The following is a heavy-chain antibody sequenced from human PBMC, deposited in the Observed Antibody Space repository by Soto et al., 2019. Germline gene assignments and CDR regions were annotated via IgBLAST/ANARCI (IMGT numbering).Heavy chain of an antibody. D-gene: IGHD1-26*01. CDR2: TYYRSRWYN. CDR1: GDSVSSSSVT. Sequence: QVQLQESGPGLVRPSQTLSLTCDISGDSVSSSSVTWNWIRQSQSRGLEWLGRTYYRSRWYNDYAESVKSRIIINPDTSKNQFSLHLNSVTPDDTAVYYCVRLIGNSWLDFWGQGTLVTVSS. V-gene: IGHV6-1*01. CDR3: VRLIGNSWLDF. J-gene: IGHJ5*01.